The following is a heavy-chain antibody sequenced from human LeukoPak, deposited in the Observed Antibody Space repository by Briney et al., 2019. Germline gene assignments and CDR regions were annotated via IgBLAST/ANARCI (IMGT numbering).Heavy chain of an antibody. CDR1: GFTYSDYY. CDR3: FFFFQAEDGIRDFDWLLRGAAFDI. CDR2: ISSSGSTI. Sequence: VGYLGRSGAASGFTYSDYYMSWIHQAPGKGLKWSSYISSSGSTIYYADSLKGRFNISRDNTKDSLYLQMNSLRAEDTAVYYCFFFFQAEDGIRDFDWLLRGAAFDIWGQGTMVTVSS. J-gene: IGHJ3*02. V-gene: IGHV3-11*01. D-gene: IGHD3-9*01.